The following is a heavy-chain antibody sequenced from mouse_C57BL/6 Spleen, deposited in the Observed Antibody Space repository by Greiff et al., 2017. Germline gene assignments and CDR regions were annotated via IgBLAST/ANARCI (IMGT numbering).Heavy chain of an antibody. D-gene: IGHD1-1*01. CDR2: IYPRSGNT. J-gene: IGHJ4*01. Sequence: VQLQQSGAELARPGASVKLSCKASGYTFTSYGLSWVKQRTGQGLEWIGEIYPRSGNTYYNEKFKGKDTLTADKSSSTAYMELRSLTSEDSAVYFCARSYYYGSSLYAMDYWGQGTSVTVSS. V-gene: IGHV1-81*01. CDR1: GYTFTSYG. CDR3: ARSYYYGSSLYAMDY.